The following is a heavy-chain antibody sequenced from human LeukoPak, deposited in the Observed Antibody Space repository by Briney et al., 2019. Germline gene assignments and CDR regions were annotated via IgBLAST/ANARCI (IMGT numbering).Heavy chain of an antibody. V-gene: IGHV3-66*02. J-gene: IGHJ4*02. D-gene: IGHD1-26*01. CDR3: ARDRIGYSGTYGSGGFDY. CDR2: IYSGGST. CDR1: GFTVSSNY. Sequence: PGRSLRLSCAASGFTVSSNYMSWVRQAPGKGLEWVSVIYSGGSTYYADSVKGRFTISRDNSKNTLYLQMNSLRAEDTAMYYCARDRIGYSGTYGSGGFDYWGQGTLVTVSS.